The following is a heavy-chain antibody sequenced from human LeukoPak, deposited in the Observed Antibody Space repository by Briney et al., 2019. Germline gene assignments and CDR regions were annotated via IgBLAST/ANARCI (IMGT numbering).Heavy chain of an antibody. Sequence: PSQTLSLTCTVSGGYISSDNYYWSWIRQPAGKGLEWIGRIYTSGSTNYNPSLKSRVTMSLDTSKNQFSLNLSSVTAADTAVYYCARHRPTYTDYWGQGTLVTVSS. J-gene: IGHJ4*02. D-gene: IGHD1-14*01. CDR2: IYTSGST. V-gene: IGHV4-61*02. CDR1: GGYISSDNYY. CDR3: ARHRPTYTDY.